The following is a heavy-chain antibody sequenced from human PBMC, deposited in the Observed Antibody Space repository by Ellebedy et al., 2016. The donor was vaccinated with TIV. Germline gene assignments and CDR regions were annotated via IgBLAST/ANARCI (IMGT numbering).Heavy chain of an antibody. J-gene: IGHJ6*02. CDR1: GFTFDKFW. Sequence: GESLKISCAASGFTFDKFWMHWVRQAPGEGLVWVSRLYSDGRGASYADSVKGRFTISRDNAKSTLFLQMESLKVEDTAVYFCARDPTNFSSGWQYHYGLDVWGQGTTVTVSS. D-gene: IGHD3-22*01. CDR3: ARDPTNFSSGWQYHYGLDV. CDR2: LYSDGRGA. V-gene: IGHV3-74*01.